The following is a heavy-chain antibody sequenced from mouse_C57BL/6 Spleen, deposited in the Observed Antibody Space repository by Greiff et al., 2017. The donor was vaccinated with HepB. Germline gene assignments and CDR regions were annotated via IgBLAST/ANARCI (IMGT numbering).Heavy chain of an antibody. D-gene: IGHD2-12*01. V-gene: IGHV6-3*01. J-gene: IGHJ1*03. CDR1: GFTFSNYW. CDR2: IRLKSDNYAT. CDR3: TGLYSSWYFDV. Sequence: EVKVEESGGGLVQPGGSMKLSCVASGFTFSNYWMNWVRQSPEKGLEWVAQIRLKSDNYATHYAESVKGRFTISRDDSKSSVYLQMNNLRAEDTEIYYCTGLYSSWYFDVWGTGTTVTVAS.